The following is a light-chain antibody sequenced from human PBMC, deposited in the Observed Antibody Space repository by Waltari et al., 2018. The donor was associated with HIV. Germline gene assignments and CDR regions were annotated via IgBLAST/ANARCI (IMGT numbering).Light chain of an antibody. J-gene: IGLJ1*01. CDR3: SSYTSSSALGV. CDR2: DVS. Sequence: QSALTQPASVSGSPGQWITISCTGTSSDVGGYHYVSWYQQHPGKAPKLIIYDVSNRPSGISDRFSGSKSGNTASLTISGLRAEDEAEYYCSSYTSSSALGVFGTGTKVTVL. CDR1: SSDVGGYHY. V-gene: IGLV2-14*03.